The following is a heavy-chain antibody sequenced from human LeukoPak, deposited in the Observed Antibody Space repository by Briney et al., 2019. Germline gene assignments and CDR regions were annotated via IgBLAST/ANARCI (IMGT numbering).Heavy chain of an antibody. CDR2: IRYDGINE. CDR1: GFIFSDYS. D-gene: IGHD3-3*01. Sequence: GGSLRLSCAASGFIFSDYSLNWVRQAPGKGLDWVAYIRYDGINEYYADSVKGRFTISRDLSKNTLFLQMNSLRPEDTAVYYCSKDRGVFGVAYSLDYWGQGTLVTVSS. V-gene: IGHV3-30*02. CDR3: SKDRGVFGVAYSLDY. J-gene: IGHJ4*02.